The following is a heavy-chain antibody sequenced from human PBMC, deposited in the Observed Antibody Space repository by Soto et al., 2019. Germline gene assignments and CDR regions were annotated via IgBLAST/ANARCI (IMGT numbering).Heavy chain of an antibody. CDR2: IYHSGIT. Sequence: QVQLQESGPGLVKPSETLSLTCAVTGDSFSNNNWWSWVRQAPGMGLEWIGEIYHSGITYYNPSLESRVTISVDKSNNQFSLKLTSVTAADTAVYYCAIRYSSGWYYWGQGTLVTVSS. V-gene: IGHV4-4*02. CDR3: AIRYSSGWYY. CDR1: GDSFSNNNW. J-gene: IGHJ4*02. D-gene: IGHD6-19*01.